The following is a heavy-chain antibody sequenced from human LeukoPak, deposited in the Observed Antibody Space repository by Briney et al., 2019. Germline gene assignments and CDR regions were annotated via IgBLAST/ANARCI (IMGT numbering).Heavy chain of an antibody. J-gene: IGHJ4*02. V-gene: IGHV4-61*02. Sequence: PSETLSLTCTVSGGSINSGTYYWTWIRQPAGKRLEWIGRIYTSGSTNYNPSLKSRVTISVDTSKNQFSLKLRSVTAADTAVYYCARVTSRLGVCDYWGQGSLVTVSS. CDR2: IYTSGST. CDR3: ARVTSRLGVCDY. D-gene: IGHD2-8*01. CDR1: GGSINSGTYY.